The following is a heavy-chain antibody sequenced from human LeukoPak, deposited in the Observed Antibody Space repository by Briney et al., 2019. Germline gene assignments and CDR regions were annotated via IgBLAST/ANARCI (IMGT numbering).Heavy chain of an antibody. J-gene: IGHJ4*02. CDR1: GFTFSTSV. CDR2: IRFDGSKT. Sequence: PGGSLRLSCAASGFTFSTSVMHWVRQAPGKGLEWVAVIRFDGSKTYYPDSVKGRFTVSRDNSKNTLYLQMNSLRAEDTAVYYCAKDRLSTYYYDSSGYYWGQGTLVTVSS. V-gene: IGHV3-30*02. D-gene: IGHD3-22*01. CDR3: AKDRLSTYYYDSSGYY.